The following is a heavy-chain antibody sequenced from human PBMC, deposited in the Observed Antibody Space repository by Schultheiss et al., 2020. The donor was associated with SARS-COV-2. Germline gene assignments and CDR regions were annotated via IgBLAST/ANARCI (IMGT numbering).Heavy chain of an antibody. V-gene: IGHV3-23*01. CDR3: AREHDSSSCFDY. CDR1: GFTFDDYA. J-gene: IGHJ4*02. CDR2: ISGSGSYT. Sequence: GGSLRLSCAASGFTFDDYAMHWVRQAPGKGLEWVSGISGSGSYTYYADSVKGRFTISRDNSKNTLYLQMNSLRAEDTAVYYCAREHDSSSCFDYWGQGTLVTVSS. D-gene: IGHD6-13*01.